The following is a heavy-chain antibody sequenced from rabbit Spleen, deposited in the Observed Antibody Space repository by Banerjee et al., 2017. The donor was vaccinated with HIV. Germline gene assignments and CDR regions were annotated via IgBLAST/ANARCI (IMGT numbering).Heavy chain of an antibody. Sequence: QSLEESGGDLVKPGGTLTLTCKASGIDFSTYYYMCWVRQAPGKGLEWIGCIYAVGGTTDFATWAKGRFTISKTSSTTVTLQMTSLTVADTATYFCARDTGSSFSSYGMDLWGQGTLVTVS. D-gene: IGHD8-1*01. CDR3: ARDTGSSFSSYGMDL. J-gene: IGHJ6*01. CDR2: IYAVGGTT. V-gene: IGHV1S40*01. CDR1: GIDFSTYYY.